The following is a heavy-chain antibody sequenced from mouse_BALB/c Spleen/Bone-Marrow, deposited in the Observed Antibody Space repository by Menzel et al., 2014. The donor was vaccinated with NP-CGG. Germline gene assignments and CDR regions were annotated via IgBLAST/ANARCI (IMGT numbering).Heavy chain of an antibody. CDR1: GFTFSDLY. Sequence: EVKVVESGGGLVQPGDSLRLSCATSGFTFSDLYMEWVRQPPGKRLEWIAASRNKAKYYTTEYSASVKGRFIVSRDTSQSVLYLQTNALRAEDTAIYYCARDVGYGNYFVYWGQGTLVTVSA. V-gene: IGHV7-1*02. J-gene: IGHJ3*01. CDR2: SRNKAKYYTT. D-gene: IGHD2-10*02. CDR3: ARDVGYGNYFVY.